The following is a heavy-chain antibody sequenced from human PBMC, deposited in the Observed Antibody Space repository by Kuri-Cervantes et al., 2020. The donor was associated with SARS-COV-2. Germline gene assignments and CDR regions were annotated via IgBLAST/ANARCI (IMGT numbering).Heavy chain of an antibody. CDR2: ISSSSSTI. CDR1: GFTFSSYS. V-gene: IGHV3-48*02. CDR3: ARAISSWFDY. J-gene: IGHJ4*02. Sequence: LSLTCAASGFTFSSYSMNWVRQAPGKGLEWVSYISSSSSTIYYADSVKGRLTISRDNAKNSLSLQMNSLRDEDTAVYYCARAISSWFDYWGQGTLVTVSS. D-gene: IGHD6-13*01.